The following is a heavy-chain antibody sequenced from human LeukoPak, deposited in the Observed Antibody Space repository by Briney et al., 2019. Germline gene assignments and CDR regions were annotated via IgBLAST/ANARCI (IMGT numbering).Heavy chain of an antibody. CDR3: ARDDYLGY. J-gene: IGHJ4*02. D-gene: IGHD3-16*01. Sequence: GGSLRLSCSASGFTFDTFVMHWVRQAPGKGLEYVSGISGNGGSTYNADFVKGRFTISRDNSKNTLFLQMTSLRAEDTAVYYCARDDYLGYWGQGTLVTVSS. CDR2: ISGNGGST. V-gene: IGHV3-64D*06. CDR1: GFTFDTFV.